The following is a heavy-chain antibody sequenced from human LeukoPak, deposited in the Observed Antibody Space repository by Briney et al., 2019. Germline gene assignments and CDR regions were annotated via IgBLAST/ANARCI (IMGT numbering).Heavy chain of an antibody. Sequence: PSETLSLTCTVSGGSISSSSYYWGWIRQPPGKGLEWIGSIYYSGSTYYNPSLKSRVTISVDTSKNQFSLKLSSVTAADTAVYYCAREGGSGSYIAFDIWGQGTMVTVSS. D-gene: IGHD3-10*01. CDR1: GGSISSSSYY. CDR3: AREGGSGSYIAFDI. J-gene: IGHJ3*02. V-gene: IGHV4-39*07. CDR2: IYYSGST.